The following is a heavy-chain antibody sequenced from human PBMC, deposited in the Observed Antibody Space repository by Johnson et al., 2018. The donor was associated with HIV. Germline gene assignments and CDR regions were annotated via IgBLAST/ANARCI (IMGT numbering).Heavy chain of an antibody. D-gene: IGHD1-26*01. CDR1: GFSFSAYS. V-gene: IGHV3-30-3*01. CDR3: ARVRGGRENAFDI. Sequence: QVQLVESGGGVVQPGRSLRLSCAAAGFSFSAYSMHWVRQAPGKGLEWVAIISYDGSNKYYADSVKGRFTISRDNSKNTLYLQMNSLRVEDTAVYYCARVRGGRENAFDIWGQGTMVTVSS. CDR2: ISYDGSNK. J-gene: IGHJ3*02.